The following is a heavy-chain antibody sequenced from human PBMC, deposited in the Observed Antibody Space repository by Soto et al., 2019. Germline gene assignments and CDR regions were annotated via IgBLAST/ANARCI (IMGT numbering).Heavy chain of an antibody. V-gene: IGHV1-18*01. CDR1: GYTFTTYG. CDR3: ARDGYCISSTCFFLTDV. Sequence: ASVKVSCKTSGYTFTTYGISWVRQAPGQGLEWMGWISTNKGNTNYAQKFQGRVTMTTDTSTSTAYMELRSLRSDDTAMYYCARDGYCISSTCFFLTDVWGQGTTVTVSS. CDR2: ISTNKGNT. D-gene: IGHD2-2*03. J-gene: IGHJ6*02.